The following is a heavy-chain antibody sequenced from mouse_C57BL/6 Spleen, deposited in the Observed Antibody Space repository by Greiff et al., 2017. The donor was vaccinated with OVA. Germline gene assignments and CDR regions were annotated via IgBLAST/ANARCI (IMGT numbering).Heavy chain of an antibody. Sequence: QVQLQQPGAELVRPGTSVKLSCKASGYTFTSYWMHWVKQRPGQGLEWIGVIDPSDSYTNYNQKFKGKATLTVDTSSSTAYMQLSSLTSEDSAVYYCARQLMLRNPMDYWGQGTSVTVSS. J-gene: IGHJ4*01. V-gene: IGHV1-59*01. CDR2: IDPSDSYT. D-gene: IGHD3-2*02. CDR1: GYTFTSYW. CDR3: ARQLMLRNPMDY.